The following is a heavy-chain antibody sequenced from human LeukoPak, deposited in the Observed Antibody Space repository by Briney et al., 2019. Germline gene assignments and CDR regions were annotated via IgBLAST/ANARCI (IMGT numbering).Heavy chain of an antibody. J-gene: IGHJ4*02. D-gene: IGHD3-16*02. CDR3: AKALGPTEYYFDY. CDR1: GFTFSSYA. V-gene: IGHV3-23*01. CDR2: ISGSGGST. Sequence: GGSLRLSCAASGFTFSSYAMSWVCQAPGKGLEWVSAISGSGGSTYYADSVKGRFTISRDNSKNTLYLQMNSLRAEDTAVYYCAKALGPTEYYFDYWGQGTLVTVSS.